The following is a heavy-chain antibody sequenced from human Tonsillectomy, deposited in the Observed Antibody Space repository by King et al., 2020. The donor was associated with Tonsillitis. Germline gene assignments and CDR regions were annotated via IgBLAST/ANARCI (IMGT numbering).Heavy chain of an antibody. Sequence: VQLQESGPGLVKPSQTLSLTCTVSGGSISSGSYYWSWIRQPAGKGLQWIGRIYSSGSTNYNPSLKSRVTMSVDTSTNQFSLKLSYVTAADTAVYYCARDVYLGFCSRTSCEYWFDPWGQGTLVTVSS. V-gene: IGHV4-61*02. D-gene: IGHD2-2*01. J-gene: IGHJ5*02. CDR1: GGSISSGSYY. CDR2: IYSSGST. CDR3: ARDVYLGFCSRTSCEYWFDP.